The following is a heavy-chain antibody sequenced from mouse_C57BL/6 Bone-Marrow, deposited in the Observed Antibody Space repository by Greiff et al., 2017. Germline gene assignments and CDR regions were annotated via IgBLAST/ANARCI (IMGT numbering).Heavy chain of an antibody. Sequence: QVQLQQSGAELVRPGTSVKLSCKASGYTFTNYWIGWAKQRPGHGLEWIGDIYPGGGYTNYNEKFKGKDTLTADKSSSIGYMQFSSLKSEDYAIYYWAGGVLRFAYWGQGTLVTVSA. CDR1: GYTFTNYW. V-gene: IGHV1-63*01. J-gene: IGHJ3*01. CDR3: AGGVLRFAY. D-gene: IGHD1-1*01. CDR2: IYPGGGYT.